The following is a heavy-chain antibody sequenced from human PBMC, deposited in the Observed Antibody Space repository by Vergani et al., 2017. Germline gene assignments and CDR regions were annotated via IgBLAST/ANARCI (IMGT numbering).Heavy chain of an antibody. J-gene: IGHJ4*02. Sequence: QVQLQESGPGLVKPSGTLSLTCAVSGGSISSSNWWSWVRQPPGKGLEWIGEIYHSGSTNYNPSLKSRVTISVDKSKNQFSLKLSSVTAADTAVYYWARAGLGYCSSTSCYTALGYWGQGTLVTVSS. CDR1: GGSISSSNW. D-gene: IGHD2-2*02. CDR3: ARAGLGYCSSTSCYTALGY. CDR2: IYHSGST. V-gene: IGHV4-4*02.